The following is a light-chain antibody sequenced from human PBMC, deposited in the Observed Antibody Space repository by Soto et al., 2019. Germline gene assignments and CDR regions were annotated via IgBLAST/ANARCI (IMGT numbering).Light chain of an antibody. V-gene: IGLV2-14*02. CDR3: SSYAGSNIHYV. J-gene: IGLJ1*01. CDR1: NSDVGNYNL. CDR2: EVS. Sequence: QSALTQPASVSGSPGQSITISCTGTNSDVGNYNLVSWYQQHPGKAPKLIIYEVSKRPSGVPDRFSGSKSDNTASLTVSGLQAEDEADYYCSSYAGSNIHYVFGTGTKLTVL.